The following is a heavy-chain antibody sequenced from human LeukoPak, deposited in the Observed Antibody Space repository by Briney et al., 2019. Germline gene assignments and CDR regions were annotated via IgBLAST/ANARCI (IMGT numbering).Heavy chain of an antibody. CDR1: GFSFSSYA. J-gene: IGHJ6*02. V-gene: IGHV3-23*01. Sequence: GGSLRLSCAASGFSFSSYAMTWVRQAPGKGLEWVSSIDAGGGDTYHSDSVKGRFSISRDNSMNTLYLQMNSLRADDTAVYYCGRPTKYWLVRGNGVDVWGQGTTVTVSS. CDR2: IDAGGGDT. CDR3: GRPTKYWLVRGNGVDV. D-gene: IGHD6-19*01.